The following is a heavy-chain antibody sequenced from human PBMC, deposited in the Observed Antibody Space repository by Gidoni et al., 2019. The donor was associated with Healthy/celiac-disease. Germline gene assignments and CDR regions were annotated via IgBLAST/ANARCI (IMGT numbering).Heavy chain of an antibody. V-gene: IGHV1-46*03. J-gene: IGHJ6*02. CDR3: AAEGLRYSYGMDV. CDR2: INPSGGST. CDR1: GYTFTSYY. D-gene: IGHD3-9*01. Sequence: QVQLVQSGAEVKKPGASVKVSCKASGYTFTSYYMHWVRQAPGQGLEWMGIINPSGGSTSYAQKFQGRVTMTRDTSTSTVYMELSSLRSEDTAGYYCAAEGLRYSYGMDVWGQGTTVTVSS.